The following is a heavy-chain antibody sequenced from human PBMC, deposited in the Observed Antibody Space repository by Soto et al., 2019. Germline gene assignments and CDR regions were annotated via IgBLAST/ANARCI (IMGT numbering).Heavy chain of an antibody. CDR2: IRNKANDYTT. CDR3: VVGDSISGPPLDY. D-gene: IGHD2-21*02. V-gene: IGHV3-72*01. Sequence: PGGSLRLSCAASGFTFSDHYMDWVRQAPGKGLEWVGRIRNKANDYTTKYAASINGRFTISRDDSKNSLYLHMNSLKTEDPAVYYCVVGDSISGPPLDYWGQGTLVTVSS. CDR1: GFTFSDHY. J-gene: IGHJ4*02.